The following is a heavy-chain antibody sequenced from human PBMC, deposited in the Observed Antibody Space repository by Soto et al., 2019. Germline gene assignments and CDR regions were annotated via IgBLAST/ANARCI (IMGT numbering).Heavy chain of an antibody. D-gene: IGHD3-10*01. V-gene: IGHV4-39*01. J-gene: IGHJ4*02. CDR3: ARQTIYPTLWFGEFRL. Sequence: SETLSLTCSVSGCPISGSSYYWCWVLQPPGKGLEWIGSIYYSGSTYYNPSLKSRVTISVDTSKNQFSLKLSSVTAADTAVYYCARQTIYPTLWFGEFRLWGQGTLVTVAS. CDR2: IYYSGST. CDR1: GCPISGSSYY.